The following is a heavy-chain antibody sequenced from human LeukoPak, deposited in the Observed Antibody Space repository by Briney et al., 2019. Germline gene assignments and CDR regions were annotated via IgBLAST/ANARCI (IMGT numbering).Heavy chain of an antibody. Sequence: ASVKVSCKPSGYASNAYGISWVRQAPGRGLEWMGWISGYNYNTNYAQMFRGRVTMTIDTCTITAYMELRSLTSDDTAVYYCARDKSVATAPRHPFDYWGQGTLITVSS. J-gene: IGHJ4*02. CDR2: ISGYNYNT. D-gene: IGHD5-12*01. CDR3: ARDKSVATAPRHPFDY. CDR1: GYASNAYG. V-gene: IGHV1-18*01.